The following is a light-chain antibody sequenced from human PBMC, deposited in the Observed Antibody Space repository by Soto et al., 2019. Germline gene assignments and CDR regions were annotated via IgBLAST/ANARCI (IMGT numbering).Light chain of an antibody. CDR2: SES. V-gene: IGKV1-27*01. CDR1: QAISVY. J-gene: IGKJ5*01. CDR3: QKFSTAPLT. Sequence: DIQMTQSPSSLSASVGDRVTITCRASQAISVYLAWYQQKPGKVPRLLIYSESTLQSGVPSGFSGSGSGTDFTLTISSLQPEDVATYYCQKFSTAPLTFGQGTRLEIK.